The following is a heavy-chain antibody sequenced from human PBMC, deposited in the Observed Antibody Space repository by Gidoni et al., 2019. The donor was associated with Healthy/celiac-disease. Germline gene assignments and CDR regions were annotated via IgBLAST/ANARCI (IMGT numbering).Heavy chain of an antibody. Sequence: YYSGSTNYNPSLKSRVTISVDTSKNQFSLKLSSVTAADTAVYYCARNYEDTHYDFWSGPLSYDAFDIWGPGTMVTVSS. J-gene: IGHJ3*02. CDR2: YYSGST. V-gene: IGHV4-59*01. CDR3: ARNYEDTHYDFWSGPLSYDAFDI. D-gene: IGHD3-3*01.